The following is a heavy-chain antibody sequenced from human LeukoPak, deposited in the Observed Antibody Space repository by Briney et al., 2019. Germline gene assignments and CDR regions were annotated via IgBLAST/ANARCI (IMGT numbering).Heavy chain of an antibody. CDR1: GGSFSGYY. D-gene: IGHD1-26*01. J-gene: IGHJ4*02. CDR2: INHSGST. V-gene: IGHV4-34*01. Sequence: SQTLSLTCAVYGGSFSGYYWSWIRQPPGKGLEWIGEINHSGSTNYNPSLKSGVTISVETCKNQFALKLSSVTAADTAVYYCAWDHDYADYWGQGTLVTVSS. CDR3: AWDHDYADY.